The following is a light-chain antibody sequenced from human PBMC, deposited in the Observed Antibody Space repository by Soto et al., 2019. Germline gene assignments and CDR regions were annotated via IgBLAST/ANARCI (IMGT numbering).Light chain of an antibody. Sequence: DIQMTQSPSTLPASVGDRVTITCRASQSISNWLAWYQQKPGEAPKVLIYHASNLQSGVRSRFSGSGSGTEFTLTISSLQPDDFATFYCQQYNSYSFGQGTKVEIK. CDR2: HAS. CDR3: QQYNSYS. CDR1: QSISNW. V-gene: IGKV1-5*01. J-gene: IGKJ1*01.